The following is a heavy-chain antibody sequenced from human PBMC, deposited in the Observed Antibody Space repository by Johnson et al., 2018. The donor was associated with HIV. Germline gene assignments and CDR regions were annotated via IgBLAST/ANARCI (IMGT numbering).Heavy chain of an antibody. CDR2: ISYDGRNK. V-gene: IGHV3-30-3*02. J-gene: IGHJ3*02. Sequence: QVQLVESGGVVVQPGGSLRLSCAASGFTFINYAMHWVRQAPGKGLEWVAVISYDGRNKYYADSVKGRFTISRDNSKSTLYLQMNSLRPEDTAVYYCAKERRAPRAFDIWGQGTMVTVSS. CDR1: GFTFINYA. CDR3: AKERRAPRAFDI.